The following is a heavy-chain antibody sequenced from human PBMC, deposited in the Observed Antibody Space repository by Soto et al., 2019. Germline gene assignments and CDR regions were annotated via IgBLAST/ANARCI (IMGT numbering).Heavy chain of an antibody. CDR1: GGTFSSDA. CDR3: AREDAGREYYYDSSGYPTHAFDI. CDR2: IIPIFGTA. Sequence: SVKLSCTASGGTFSSDAISWVRQAPGQGLEWMGGIIPIFGTANYAQKFQGRVTITADESTSTAYMELSSLRSEDTAVYYCAREDAGREYYYDSSGYPTHAFDIWGQGTMVTVSS. D-gene: IGHD3-22*01. J-gene: IGHJ3*02. V-gene: IGHV1-69*13.